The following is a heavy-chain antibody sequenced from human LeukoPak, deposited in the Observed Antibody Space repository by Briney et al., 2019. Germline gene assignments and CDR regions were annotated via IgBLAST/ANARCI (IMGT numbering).Heavy chain of an antibody. CDR3: AKDRVGATKLSNY. J-gene: IGHJ4*02. D-gene: IGHD1-26*01. CDR1: GFTFDDYA. CDR2: ISGSGGST. Sequence: GRSLRLSCAASGFTFDDYAMHWVRQAPGKGLEWVSAISGSGGSTYYADSVKGRFTISRDNSKNTLYLQMNSLRAEDTAVYYCAKDRVGATKLSNYWGQGTLVTVSS. V-gene: IGHV3-23*01.